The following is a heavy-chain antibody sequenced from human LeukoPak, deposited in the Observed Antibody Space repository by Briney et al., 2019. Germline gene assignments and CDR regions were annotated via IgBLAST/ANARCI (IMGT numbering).Heavy chain of an antibody. D-gene: IGHD5-18*01. J-gene: IGHJ4*02. CDR2: VFYGGST. CDR3: VRGWTPNHHTAMAY. CDR1: GGSISSYY. V-gene: IGHV4-59*01. Sequence: SETLSLTCTVSGGSISSYYWSWIRQSPGKGLEWIGYVFYGGSTNYNPSLKSRVTISADTSKNRFSLKLSSVTAADTAVYYCVRGWTPNHHTAMAYWGQGTLVTVSS.